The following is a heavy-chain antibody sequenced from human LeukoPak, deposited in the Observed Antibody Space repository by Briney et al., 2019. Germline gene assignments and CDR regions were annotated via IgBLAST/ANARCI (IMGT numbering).Heavy chain of an antibody. V-gene: IGHV1-18*01. CDR1: GCTFTRYR. CDR2: SSAYNCNT. J-gene: IGHJ3*02. Sequence: SAVKVSFKASGCTFTRYRSSAVRQAAGRRREGVGGSSAYNCNTNYPQKLRGRITMTTDTSTSTVYMALRSLRSDDTAVYYCARGSGSSAYDPFDIWGQGTMVTVSS. CDR3: ARGSGSSAYDPFDI. D-gene: IGHD6-6*01.